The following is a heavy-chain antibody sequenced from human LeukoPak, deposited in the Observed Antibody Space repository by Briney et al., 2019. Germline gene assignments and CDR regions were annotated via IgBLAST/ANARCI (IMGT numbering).Heavy chain of an antibody. CDR1: GFTFSSYW. J-gene: IGHJ4*02. CDR3: AREQGAVAGDY. V-gene: IGHV3-7*01. CDR2: IKQDGSEK. Sequence: GGSLRLSCAASGFTFSSYWMSWVRQAPGKGLEWVANIKQDGSEKYYVDSVKGRFTISRDNAKNSLYLQMSSLRADDTAVYYCAREQGAVAGDYWGQGTLVTVSS. D-gene: IGHD6-19*01.